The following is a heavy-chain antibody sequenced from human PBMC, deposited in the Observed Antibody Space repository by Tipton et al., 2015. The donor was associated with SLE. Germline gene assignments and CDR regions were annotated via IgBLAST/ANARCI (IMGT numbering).Heavy chain of an antibody. V-gene: IGHV4-4*08. D-gene: IGHD2-21*02. J-gene: IGHJ4*02. Sequence: TLSLTCIVSGVSISNFYWNWFRQSPKKGLEWIGCIYMDGSTHYNPSVKSRVTISVDTSKNQFSLKWSSVSASDTAVYYCARGDNNSWRLRLWGQGTLVTVSS. CDR1: GVSISNFY. CDR3: ARGDNNSWRLRL. CDR2: IYMDGST.